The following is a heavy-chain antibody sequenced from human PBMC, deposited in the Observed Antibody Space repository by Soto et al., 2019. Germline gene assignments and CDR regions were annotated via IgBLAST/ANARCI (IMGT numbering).Heavy chain of an antibody. D-gene: IGHD2-8*02. CDR3: ARDKITGLFDY. CDR2: INHSGST. CDR1: GGSISSGGYS. V-gene: IGHV4-30-2*01. J-gene: IGHJ4*02. Sequence: LSLTCAVSGGSISSGGYSWSWIRQPPGKGLEWIGYINHSGSTYYNPSLKSRVTISVDRSKNQFSLKLSSVTAADTAVYYCARDKITGLFDYWGQGTLVTVPS.